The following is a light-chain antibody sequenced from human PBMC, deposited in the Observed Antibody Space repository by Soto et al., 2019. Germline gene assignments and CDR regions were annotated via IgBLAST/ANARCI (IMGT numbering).Light chain of an antibody. CDR3: QQYNSYSSWT. CDR1: QSVSSN. Sequence: GVTLSPATLSVYPGERATLSCRASQSVSSNLAWYQQKPGQAPRLLIYGASTRATDIPARFSGSGSGTDFTLTISSLQPDDFATYYCQQYNSYSSWTFGHGGKADIK. CDR2: GAS. V-gene: IGKV3D-15*01. J-gene: IGKJ1*01.